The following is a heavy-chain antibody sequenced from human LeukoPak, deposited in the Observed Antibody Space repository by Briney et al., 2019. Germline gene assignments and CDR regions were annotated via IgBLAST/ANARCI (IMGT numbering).Heavy chain of an antibody. J-gene: IGHJ4*02. Sequence: GGSLRLSCAASGFTFSSYAMSWVRQAPGKGLEWVSSISSSSSYIYYADSVKGRFTVSRDNAKNSLYLQMNGLRAEDTAVYYCARDPGRCTSSSCYPDYWGQGTLVTVSS. D-gene: IGHD2-2*01. CDR3: ARDPGRCTSSSCYPDY. V-gene: IGHV3-21*01. CDR2: ISSSSSYI. CDR1: GFTFSSYA.